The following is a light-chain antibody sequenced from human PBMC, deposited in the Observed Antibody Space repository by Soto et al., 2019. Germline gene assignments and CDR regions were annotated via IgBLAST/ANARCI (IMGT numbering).Light chain of an antibody. J-gene: IGLJ2*01. CDR2: ANT. V-gene: IGLV1-40*01. CDR3: QSHDSSLSVLVV. CDR1: YSNIGAGYD. Sequence: QPVLTQPPSVSGAPGQRVTISCTGSYSNIGAGYDVYWYQQLPGTAPRLLIYANTNRPSGVPDRFSGSKSGTSASLAITGLQAEDEADYYCQSHDSSLSVLVVFGGGTKLTVL.